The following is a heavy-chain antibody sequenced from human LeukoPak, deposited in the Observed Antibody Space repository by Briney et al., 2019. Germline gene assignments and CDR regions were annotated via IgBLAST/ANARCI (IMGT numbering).Heavy chain of an antibody. CDR2: ISWNSGSI. CDR3: AKDPTSYYYDSSGYYFDY. D-gene: IGHD3-22*01. J-gene: IGHJ4*02. Sequence: GGSLRLSCAASGFTFDDYAMHWVRQAPGKGLEWVSGISWNSGSIGYADSVKGRFTISRDNAKNSLYLQMNSLRAEDTALYYCAKDPTSYYYDSSGYYFDYWGQGTLVTVSS. V-gene: IGHV3-9*01. CDR1: GFTFDDYA.